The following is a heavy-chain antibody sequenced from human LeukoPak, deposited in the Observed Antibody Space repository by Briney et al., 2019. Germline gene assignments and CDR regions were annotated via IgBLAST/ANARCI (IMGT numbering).Heavy chain of an antibody. CDR1: GFTFGDYA. CDR2: IRSKVYGETT. V-gene: IGHV3-49*04. D-gene: IGHD6-6*01. Sequence: GGSLRLSCTASGFTFGDYAMSWARQAPGQGLEWIGLIRSKVYGETTEYAASVKGRFTVSRDDSNSLAYLQMNSLQTEDTAVYYCTRLVPYLDSWGQGTLVTVSS. J-gene: IGHJ4*02. CDR3: TRLVPYLDS.